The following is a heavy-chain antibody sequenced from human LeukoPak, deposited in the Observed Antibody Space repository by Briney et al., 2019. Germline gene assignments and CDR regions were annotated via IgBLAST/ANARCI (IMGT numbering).Heavy chain of an antibody. D-gene: IGHD3-22*01. CDR2: ISAYNGNT. V-gene: IGHV1-18*01. CDR1: GGIFSNYA. CDR3: ARSSAYYYDSSGYYIPFDY. J-gene: IGHJ4*02. Sequence: ASVKVSCKASGGIFSNYAISWVRQAPGQGLEWMGWISAYNGNTNYAQKLQGRVTMTTDTSTSTAYMELRSLRSDDTAVYYCARSSAYYYDSSGYYIPFDYWGQGTLVTVSS.